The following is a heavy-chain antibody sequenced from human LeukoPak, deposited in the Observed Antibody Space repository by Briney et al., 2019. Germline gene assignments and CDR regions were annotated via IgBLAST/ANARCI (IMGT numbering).Heavy chain of an antibody. Sequence: SETLSLTCTVSGGSISSSSYYWGWIRQPRGKGLEWIGSIYYSGSTYYNPSLKSRVTISVDTSKNQFSLKLSSVTAADTAVYYCARQEVVVPAAIPYYFDYWGQGTLVTVSS. CDR1: GGSISSSSYY. V-gene: IGHV4-39*01. D-gene: IGHD2-2*02. J-gene: IGHJ4*02. CDR3: ARQEVVVPAAIPYYFDY. CDR2: IYYSGST.